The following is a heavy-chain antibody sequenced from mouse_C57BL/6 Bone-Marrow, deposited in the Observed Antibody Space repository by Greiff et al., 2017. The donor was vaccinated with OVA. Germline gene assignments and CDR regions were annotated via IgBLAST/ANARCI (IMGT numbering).Heavy chain of an antibody. J-gene: IGHJ1*03. CDR2: IYPGGGYT. CDR1: GYTFTNYW. D-gene: IGHD2-5*01. CDR3: ARGSNYDWYFDV. Sequence: VQLQESGAELVRPGTSVKMSCKASGYTFTNYWIGWAKQRPGHGLEWIGDIYPGGGYTNYNEKFKGKATLTADKSSSTAYMQFSSLTSEDSAIYYCARGSNYDWYFDVWGTGTTVTVSS. V-gene: IGHV1-63*01.